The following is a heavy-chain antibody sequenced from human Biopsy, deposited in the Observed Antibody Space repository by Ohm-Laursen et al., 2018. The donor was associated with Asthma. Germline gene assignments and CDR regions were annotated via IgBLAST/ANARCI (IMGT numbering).Heavy chain of an antibody. CDR3: ARGYSGSDRIVYYYSGLEV. J-gene: IGHJ6*02. CDR1: GDSLSNYA. Sequence: ASPKVSSKASGDSLSNYAISWVRQAPGQGLEWMGGIIPVLGTPDHAQTFEGRVTITADESTSTAYMELSSLSSEDTAVYYCARGYSGSDRIVYYYSGLEVWGQGTTVTVSS. CDR2: IIPVLGTP. D-gene: IGHD5-12*01. V-gene: IGHV1-69*13.